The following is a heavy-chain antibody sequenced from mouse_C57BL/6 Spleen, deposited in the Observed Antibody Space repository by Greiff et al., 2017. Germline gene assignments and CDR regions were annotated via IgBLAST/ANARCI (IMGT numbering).Heavy chain of an antibody. J-gene: IGHJ2*01. Sequence: VQLQQPGPELVKPGASVKISCKASGYSFTDYNMNWVKQSNGQSLEWIGVINPNYGTTSYNQKFKGKATLTVDQSSSTAYMQLNSLTSEDSAVYSSAWYDGRGYYFDYWGQGTTLTVSS. CDR2: INPNYGTT. CDR1: GYSFTDYN. CDR3: AWYDGRGYYFDY. D-gene: IGHD2-3*01. V-gene: IGHV1-39*01.